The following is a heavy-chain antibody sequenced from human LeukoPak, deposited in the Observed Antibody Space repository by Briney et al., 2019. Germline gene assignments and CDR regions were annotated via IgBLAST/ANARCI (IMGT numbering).Heavy chain of an antibody. V-gene: IGHV3-7*01. J-gene: IGHJ4*02. CDR2: IKHDGSEK. CDR3: ARDQLGYYYGSGSYYNRRGDDY. Sequence: PGGSLRLSCAASGFTFSSYWMSWVRQAPGKGLEWVANIKHDGSEKYYVDSVKGRFTISRDNAKNSLYLQMNSLRAEDTAVYYCARDQLGYYYGSGSYYNRRGDDYWGQGTLVTVSS. D-gene: IGHD3-10*01. CDR1: GFTFSSYW.